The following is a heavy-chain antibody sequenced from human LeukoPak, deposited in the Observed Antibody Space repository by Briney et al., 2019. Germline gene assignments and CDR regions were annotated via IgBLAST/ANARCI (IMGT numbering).Heavy chain of an antibody. Sequence: GASVKVSCKASGYTFTTCDINWVRQATGQGLEWMGWMNPNSGNTGYAQKFQGRVTITRNTSISTAYMELSSLRSEDTAVYYCARGYYDSSDYSVDPWGQGTLVTVSS. D-gene: IGHD3-22*01. CDR3: ARGYYDSSDYSVDP. CDR1: GYTFTTCD. J-gene: IGHJ5*02. V-gene: IGHV1-8*03. CDR2: MNPNSGNT.